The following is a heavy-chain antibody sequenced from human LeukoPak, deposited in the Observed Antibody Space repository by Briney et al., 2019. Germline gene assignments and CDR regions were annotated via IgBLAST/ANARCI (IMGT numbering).Heavy chain of an antibody. CDR2: IYHSGST. CDR1: GGSIRSSNW. Sequence: PSETLSLTCAVSGGSIRSSNWWSWVRQPPGQGLEWIGEIYHSGSTNYNPSLKSRVTISVDTSKNQFSLKLSSVTAADTAVYYCATLYYYYYMDVWGKGTTVTISS. CDR3: ATLYYYYYMDV. J-gene: IGHJ6*03. V-gene: IGHV4-4*02.